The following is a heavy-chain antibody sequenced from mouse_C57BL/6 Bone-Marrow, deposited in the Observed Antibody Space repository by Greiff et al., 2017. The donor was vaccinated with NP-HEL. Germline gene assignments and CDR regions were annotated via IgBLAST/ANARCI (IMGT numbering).Heavy chain of an antibody. D-gene: IGHD2-13*01. CDR3: ARGDHLYFDV. J-gene: IGHJ1*03. V-gene: IGHV1-59*01. CDR2: IDPSDSYT. Sequence: QVQLQQPGAELVRPGTSVKLSCKASGYTFTSYWMHWVKQRPGQGLEWIGVIDPSDSYTNYNQKFKGKATLTVDTSSSTAYMQLSSLTSEDSGVYYCARGDHLYFDVWGTGTTVTVSS. CDR1: GYTFTSYW.